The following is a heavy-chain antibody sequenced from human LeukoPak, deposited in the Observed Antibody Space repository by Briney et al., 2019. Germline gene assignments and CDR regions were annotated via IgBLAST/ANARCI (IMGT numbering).Heavy chain of an antibody. Sequence: KPSETLSLTCAVYGGSFSGYYWSWIRQPPGKGLEWIGYIYYSGSTYYNPSLKSRATISVDTSKNQFSLKLSSVTAADTAVYYCASEANYYGSGSFDYWGQGTLVTVSS. D-gene: IGHD3-10*01. CDR3: ASEANYYGSGSFDY. J-gene: IGHJ4*02. CDR2: IYYSGST. CDR1: GGSFSGYY. V-gene: IGHV4-30-4*01.